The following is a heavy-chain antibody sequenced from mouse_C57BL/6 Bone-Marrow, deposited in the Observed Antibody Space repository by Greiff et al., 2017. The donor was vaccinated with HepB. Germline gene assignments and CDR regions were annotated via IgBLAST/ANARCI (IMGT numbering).Heavy chain of an antibody. CDR2: IYPGDGDT. J-gene: IGHJ2*01. CDR1: GYAFSSSW. V-gene: IGHV1-82*01. CDR3: ARRRTSDY. Sequence: QVQLQQSGPELVKPGASVKISCKASGYAFSSSWMNWVKQRPGKGLEWIGRIYPGDGDTNYNGKFKGKATLTADKSSSTAYMQLSSLTSEDSAVYFCARRRTSDYWGQGTTLTVSS.